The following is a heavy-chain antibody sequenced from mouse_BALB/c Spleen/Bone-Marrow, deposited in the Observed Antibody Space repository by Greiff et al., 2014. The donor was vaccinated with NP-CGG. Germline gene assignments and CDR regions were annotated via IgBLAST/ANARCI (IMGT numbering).Heavy chain of an antibody. CDR1: GFSLTSYG. D-gene: IGHD1-2*01. CDR3: ARITTATGAMDY. CDR2: IWADGST. J-gene: IGHJ4*01. V-gene: IGHV2-9*02. Sequence: VQVVESGPGLVAPSQSLSISCTVSGFSLTSYGVHWVRQPPGKGLEWLGVIWADGSTNYNSALMSRLSISKDNSKSQVFLKMNSLQTDATAMYYCARITTATGAMDYWGQGTSVTVSS.